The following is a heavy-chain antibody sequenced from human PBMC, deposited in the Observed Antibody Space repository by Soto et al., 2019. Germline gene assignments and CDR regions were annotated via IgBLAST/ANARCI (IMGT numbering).Heavy chain of an antibody. V-gene: IGHV3-23*01. CDR3: AKDICAYSSGSCYFDY. J-gene: IGHJ4*02. CDR2: ISDSASST. CDR1: GFTFSSYV. D-gene: IGHD6-19*01. Sequence: EVQLLQSGGGLVQPGGSLRLSCAASGFTFSSYVMSWVRQAPGKGLEWVSTISDSASSTYYTDSVKGRFTISRDNSKNTLYLQMNRLRAEDTAIYYCAKDICAYSSGSCYFDYWGQGTLVTVSS.